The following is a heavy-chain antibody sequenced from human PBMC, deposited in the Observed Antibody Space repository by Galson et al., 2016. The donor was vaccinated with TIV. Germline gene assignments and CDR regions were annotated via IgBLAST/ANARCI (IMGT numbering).Heavy chain of an antibody. CDR1: GFTFSRFA. CDR2: ITDSGGNT. CDR3: ARIIGYWEGYYAMDV. V-gene: IGHV3-23*01. J-gene: IGHJ6*02. Sequence: SLRLSCAASGFTFSRFAMSWVRQAPGKGLEWVSTITDSGGNTYYADSVKGRFTISRDNAKNSLFLQMNILRAEDTAVYYCARIIGYWEGYYAMDVWGQGTTVTVAS. D-gene: IGHD2-15*01.